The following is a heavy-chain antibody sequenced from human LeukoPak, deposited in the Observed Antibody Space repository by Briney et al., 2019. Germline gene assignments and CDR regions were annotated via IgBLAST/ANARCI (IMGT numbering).Heavy chain of an antibody. Sequence: SVKVSCKASGGTFSSYAISWVRQAPGQGLEWMGGIIPIFGTANYAQKFQGRVTITTDESTSTAYMELSSLRSEDTAVYYCARGPSRVGWFMDYWGQGTLVTVSS. CDR3: ARGPSRVGWFMDY. V-gene: IGHV1-69*05. D-gene: IGHD2-8*02. CDR2: IIPIFGTA. J-gene: IGHJ4*02. CDR1: GGTFSSYA.